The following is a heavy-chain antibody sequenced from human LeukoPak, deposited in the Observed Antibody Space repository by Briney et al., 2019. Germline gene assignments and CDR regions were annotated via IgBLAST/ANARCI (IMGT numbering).Heavy chain of an antibody. CDR2: ISGSGDNT. CDR3: AKGSGYDTDFDY. Sequence: TGGSLRLSCATSGFTFSTYVMSWVRQAPGRGLEWVSGISGSGDNTYYADSVEGRFTISRDNSKNTLYLQMNSLRAEDTAVYYCAKGSGYDTDFDYWGQGTLVTVSS. D-gene: IGHD3-9*01. J-gene: IGHJ4*02. CDR1: GFTFSTYV. V-gene: IGHV3-23*01.